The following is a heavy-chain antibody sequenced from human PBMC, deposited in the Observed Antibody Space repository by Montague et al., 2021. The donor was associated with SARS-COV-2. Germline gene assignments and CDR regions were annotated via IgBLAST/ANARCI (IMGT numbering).Heavy chain of an antibody. CDR1: GDSISSNW. CDR3: ASLLQPFSYSSDWYYFES. J-gene: IGHJ4*02. Sequence: SETLSLTCAISGDSISSNWWSWVRQPPGKGLEWIADIHHTGTTNYNPSLKSRLSMSVDMSKNQFSLKLSSVTAADTAIYFCASLLQPFSYSSDWYYFESWGQGTLVTVSS. D-gene: IGHD6-19*01. V-gene: IGHV4-4*02. CDR2: IHHTGTT.